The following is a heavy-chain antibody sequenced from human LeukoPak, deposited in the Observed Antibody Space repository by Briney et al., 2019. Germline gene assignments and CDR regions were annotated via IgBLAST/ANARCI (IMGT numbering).Heavy chain of an antibody. V-gene: IGHV4-59*12. CDR2: IYYSGST. CDR3: ARGISGSGSYGHFDY. D-gene: IGHD1-26*01. J-gene: IGHJ4*02. Sequence: PSETLSLTCIVSGDSISNYYWSWIRQPPGKGLEWIGYIYYSGSTNYNPSLKSRVTILVDTSKNQISLRLSSVTAADTAIYYCARGISGSGSYGHFDYWGQGILVTVSS. CDR1: GDSISNYY.